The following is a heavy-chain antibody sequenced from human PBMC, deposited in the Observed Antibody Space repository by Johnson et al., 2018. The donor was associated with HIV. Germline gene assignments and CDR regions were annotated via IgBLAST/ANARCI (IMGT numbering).Heavy chain of an antibody. D-gene: IGHD3-22*01. CDR1: GFTFDEYD. J-gene: IGHJ3*01. V-gene: IGHV3-20*04. CDR2: INWSGGST. CDR3: TADPIFLGYYFHSSP. Sequence: VQLVESGGGVARPGGSLRLSCEASGFTFDEYDMSWVRQAPGKGLEWVSGINWSGGSTGYAASVTGRFTISRDNAKNSLYLQMNSLKTEDTGVYFCTADPIFLGYYFHSSPWGQGTMVTVSS.